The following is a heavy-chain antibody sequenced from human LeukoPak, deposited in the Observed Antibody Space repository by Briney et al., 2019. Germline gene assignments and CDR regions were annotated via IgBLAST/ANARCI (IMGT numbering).Heavy chain of an antibody. CDR1: GYTFTSYG. CDR2: ISAYNGNT. V-gene: IGHV1-18*01. Sequence: EASVKVSCKASGYTFTSYGISWVRQAPGQGLEWMGWISAYNGNTNYAQKLQGRVTMTTDTSTSTAYMELRSLTFEDTAVYYCARGRHPGPTWISEYWGQGTLVTVSS. D-gene: IGHD5-12*01. CDR3: ARGRHPGPTWISEY. J-gene: IGHJ4*02.